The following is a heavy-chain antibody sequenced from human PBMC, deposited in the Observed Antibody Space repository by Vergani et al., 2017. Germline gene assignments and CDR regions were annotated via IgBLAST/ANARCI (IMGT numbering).Heavy chain of an antibody. J-gene: IGHJ4*02. Sequence: QVQLVQSGAEVKKPGASVKVSCKASGYTFTSYAMHWVRQAPGQRREWMGWINACNGNTKYPKKFQGRVTITRDTSASTADMELSSRGSEDTSVYYCARECDCSSTSGYGIFDYWGQGTLVTVSS. CDR2: INACNGNT. CDR3: ARECDCSSTSGYGIFDY. CDR1: GYTFTSYA. D-gene: IGHD2-2*01. V-gene: IGHV1-3*01.